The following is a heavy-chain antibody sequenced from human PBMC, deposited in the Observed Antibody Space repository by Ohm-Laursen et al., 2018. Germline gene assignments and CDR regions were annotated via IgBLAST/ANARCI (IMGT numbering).Heavy chain of an antibody. J-gene: IGHJ4*02. V-gene: IGHV3-23*01. D-gene: IGHD1-26*01. CDR2: ISGGGGST. CDR3: AKDMGVGAATYFDS. Sequence: GSLRLACTASGFTSNTDAMNWVRQAPGKGLEWISAISGGGGSTYYADSVKGHFTISRDNSKSTLYLQMNSLRAEDTAVYYCAKDMGVGAATYFDSWGQGTLVTVSS. CDR1: GFTSNTDA.